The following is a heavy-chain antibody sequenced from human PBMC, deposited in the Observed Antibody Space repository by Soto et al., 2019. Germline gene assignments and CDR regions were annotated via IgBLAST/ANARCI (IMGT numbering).Heavy chain of an antibody. D-gene: IGHD3-9*01. CDR2: VTGSATNI. CDR3: AKGGATYGLLTHDY. J-gene: IGHJ4*02. V-gene: IGHV3-23*01. Sequence: EVQLLESGGGLIQPGGSLRLSCAASGFTFGDYAMSWVRQAPGKGLEWVATVTGSATNIYYTDSVKGRCAVSRHNSRDTLCLQMDRLTAEDTAVYYCAKGGATYGLLTHDYWGQGTLVTVSS. CDR1: GFTFGDYA.